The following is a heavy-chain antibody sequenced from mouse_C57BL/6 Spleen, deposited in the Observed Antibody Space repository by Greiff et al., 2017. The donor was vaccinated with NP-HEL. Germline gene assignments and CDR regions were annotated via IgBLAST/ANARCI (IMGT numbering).Heavy chain of an antibody. CDR1: GYTFTSYW. Sequence: QVQLQQSGAELVKPGASVKLSCKASGYTFTSYWMHWVKQRPGQGLEWIGMIHPNSGSTNYNEKFKSKATLTVDKSSSTAYMQLSSLTSEDSAVYYCARAGSTMVTSWFAYWGQGTLVTVSA. V-gene: IGHV1-64*01. J-gene: IGHJ3*01. D-gene: IGHD2-2*01. CDR3: ARAGSTMVTSWFAY. CDR2: IHPNSGST.